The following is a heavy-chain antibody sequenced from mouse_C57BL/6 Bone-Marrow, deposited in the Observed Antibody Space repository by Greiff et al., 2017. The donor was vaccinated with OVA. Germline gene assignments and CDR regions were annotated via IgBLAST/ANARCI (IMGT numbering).Heavy chain of an antibody. CDR2: IDPENGDT. CDR1: GFNIKDDY. D-gene: IGHD6-5*01. CDR3: TSYCNYDY. V-gene: IGHV14-4*01. Sequence: VQLKESGAELVRPGASVKLSCTASGFNIKDDYMHWVKQRPEQGLEWLGWIDPENGDTEYASKFQGKATITADTSSKTAYLQLRSLTSEYTAVYYCTSYCNYDYWGQGTTLTVSS. J-gene: IGHJ2*01.